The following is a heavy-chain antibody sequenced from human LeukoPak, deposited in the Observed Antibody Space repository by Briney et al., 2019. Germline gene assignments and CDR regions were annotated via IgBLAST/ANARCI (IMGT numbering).Heavy chain of an antibody. CDR1: GFTFSTYW. D-gene: IGHD4-11*01. J-gene: IGHJ6*02. CDR2: IKQDGSEK. CDR3: AKYSSSSNYYYGMDV. V-gene: IGHV3-7*02. Sequence: GGSLKLSCAASGFTFSTYWMSWVRQAPGKGLEWVANIKQDGSEKYYVDSVKGRFTISRDNAKNSLYLQMNSLRAEDTAVYYCAKYSSSSNYYYGMDVWGQGTTVTVS.